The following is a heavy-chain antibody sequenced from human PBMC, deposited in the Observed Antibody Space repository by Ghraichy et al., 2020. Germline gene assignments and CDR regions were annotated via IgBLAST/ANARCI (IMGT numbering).Heavy chain of an antibody. CDR3: ARDGTVPRSDY. J-gene: IGHJ4*02. CDR2: ISSSSSYI. D-gene: IGHD6-13*01. CDR1: GFTFSSYS. V-gene: IGHV3-21*01. Sequence: LSLTCAASGFTFSSYSMNWVRQAPGKGLEWVSSISSSSSYIYYADSVKGRFTISRDNAKNSLYLQMNSLRAEDTAVYYCARDGTVPRSDYWGQGTLVTVSS.